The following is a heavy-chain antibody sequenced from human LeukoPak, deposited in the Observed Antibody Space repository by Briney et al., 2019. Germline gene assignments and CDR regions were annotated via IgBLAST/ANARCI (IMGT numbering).Heavy chain of an antibody. J-gene: IGHJ3*02. V-gene: IGHV1-46*01. CDR1: GYTFTTYY. CDR3: ARDNRGERTPGWGYGGFDI. CDR2: INPSGGTT. D-gene: IGHD3-16*01. Sequence: ASVKVSCKASGYTFTTYYIHWVRLAPGQGLEWMGIINPSGGTTSYAQKFQGRVSMTRDTSTSTVYMELSSLRSEDTAVYYCARDNRGERTPGWGYGGFDIWGQGTMVSVSS.